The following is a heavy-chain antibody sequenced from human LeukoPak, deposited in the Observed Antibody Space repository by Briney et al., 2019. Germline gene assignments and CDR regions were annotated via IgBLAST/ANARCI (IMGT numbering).Heavy chain of an antibody. CDR1: GFIFSNYG. D-gene: IGHD3-22*01. CDR2: IWYDGSNK. Sequence: PGGSLRLSCVASGFIFSNYGMHWVRQAPGKGLEWVAVIWYDGSNKYYADSVKGRFSISRDNSKNTVYLQMQSLRVEDTAIYYCARDDYYDRSGYPGYWGQGTLVTVSS. CDR3: ARDDYYDRSGYPGY. V-gene: IGHV3-33*01. J-gene: IGHJ4*02.